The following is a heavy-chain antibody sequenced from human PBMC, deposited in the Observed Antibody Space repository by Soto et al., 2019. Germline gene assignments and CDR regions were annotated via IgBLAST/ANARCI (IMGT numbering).Heavy chain of an antibody. J-gene: IGHJ4*02. Sequence: KPSETLSLTCTVSGGSISSGDYYWSWIRQPPGRGLEWIGYIYYSGSTYYNPSLKSRVTISVDTSKNQFSLKLSSVTAADTAVYYCAREAYSYGYLPQWFDYWGQGTLVTVSS. V-gene: IGHV4-30-4*01. CDR3: AREAYSYGYLPQWFDY. D-gene: IGHD5-18*01. CDR2: IYYSGST. CDR1: GGSISSGDYY.